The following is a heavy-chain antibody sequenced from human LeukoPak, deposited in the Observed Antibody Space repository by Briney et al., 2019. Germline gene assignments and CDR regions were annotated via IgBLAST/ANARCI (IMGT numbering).Heavy chain of an antibody. V-gene: IGHV3-48*03. CDR2: ISSSGSTI. CDR3: AWRHCSGGRSYRLYYYYGMDD. Sequence: GGSLRLSCAASGFTFSSYEMNWFRQAPGKGLEWVSYISSSGSTIYYADSVQGRFTISRDNAKNSLYLQMNSLRADDTAVYYCAWRHCSGGRSYRLYYYYGMDDWGQGTTVTVSS. CDR1: GFTFSSYE. J-gene: IGHJ6*02. D-gene: IGHD2-15*01.